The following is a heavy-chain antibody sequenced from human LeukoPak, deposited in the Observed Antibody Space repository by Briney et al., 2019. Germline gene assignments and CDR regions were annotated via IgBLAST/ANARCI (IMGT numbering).Heavy chain of an antibody. Sequence: PGGSLRLSCAASGFTFSSYGMHWVRQAPGKGLEWVAFIRYDGSNKYYADSVKGRFTISRDNSKNTLYLQMNSLRAEDTAVYYCAKFGRYSSSSFDYWGQGTLVTVSS. CDR3: AKFGRYSSSSFDY. CDR2: IRYDGSNK. D-gene: IGHD6-13*01. CDR1: GFTFSSYG. J-gene: IGHJ4*02. V-gene: IGHV3-30*02.